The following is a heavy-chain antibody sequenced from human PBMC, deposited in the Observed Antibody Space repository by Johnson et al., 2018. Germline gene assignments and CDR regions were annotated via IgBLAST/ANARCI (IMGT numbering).Heavy chain of an antibody. CDR3: GRGGITMIMSHFQD. V-gene: IGHV3-30-3*01. CDR2: ISYDGGNK. J-gene: IGHJ1*01. Sequence: QVQLVDSGGGVVQPGRSLRLCCAASRFTFSTYPVYWVRQAPGKGLAWVEGISYDGGNKYYAVSVKGRFTISRDNAKNTLYLQMNSLGAEDTAVYYCGRGGITMIMSHFQDWGQGTLVTVSS. D-gene: IGHD3-22*01. CDR1: RFTFSTYP.